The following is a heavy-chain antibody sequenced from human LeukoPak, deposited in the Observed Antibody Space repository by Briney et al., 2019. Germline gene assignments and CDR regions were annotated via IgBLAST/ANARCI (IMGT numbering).Heavy chain of an antibody. D-gene: IGHD3-10*01. CDR2: IYYSGST. V-gene: IGHV4-39*02. CDR1: GGSISSSSYY. Sequence: SETLSLTCTVSGGSISSSSYYWGWIRQPPGKGLEWIGSIYYSGSTYYNPSLKSRVIILIDTSKNHFSLTLSSVTAADTAVYYCARLRPRLIGSGKSRGFDPWGQGTLVTVSS. CDR3: ARLRPRLIGSGKSRGFDP. J-gene: IGHJ5*02.